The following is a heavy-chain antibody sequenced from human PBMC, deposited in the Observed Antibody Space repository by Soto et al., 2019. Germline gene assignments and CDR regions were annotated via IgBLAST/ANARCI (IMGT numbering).Heavy chain of an antibody. J-gene: IGHJ6*02. D-gene: IGHD2-2*01. CDR1: AFSLSTGGVG. CDR2: IYWDDDK. Sequence: SGPTLVNPTQTLTLTCTFSAFSLSTGGVGVGWIRQPPGKALEWLALIYWDDDKRYSPSLRSRLTITKDTSKNQVVLTMTNMDPVDTATYYCARILGASSTGPYPNYGMDVWGQGTTVTVSS. CDR3: ARILGASSTGPYPNYGMDV. V-gene: IGHV2-5*02.